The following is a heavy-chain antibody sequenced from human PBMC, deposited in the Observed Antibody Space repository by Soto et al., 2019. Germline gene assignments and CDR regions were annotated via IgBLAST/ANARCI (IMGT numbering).Heavy chain of an antibody. CDR3: ARSDRALRYFDWLFPPWFDP. V-gene: IGHV1-18*01. CDR2: ISAYNGNT. CDR1: GYTFTSYG. J-gene: IGHJ5*02. D-gene: IGHD3-9*01. Sequence: ASVKVSCKASGYTFTSYGISWVRQAPGQGLEWMGWISAYNGNTNYAQKLQGGVTMTTDTSTSTAYMELRSLRSDDTAVYYCARSDRALRYFDWLFPPWFDPWGQGTLVTVSS.